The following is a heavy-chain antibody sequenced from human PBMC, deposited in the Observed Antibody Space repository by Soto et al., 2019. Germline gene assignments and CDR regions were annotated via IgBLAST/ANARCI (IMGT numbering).Heavy chain of an antibody. CDR2: ISYDGSNK. CDR3: AKDAATAEAGTTCYFDY. V-gene: IGHV3-30*18. D-gene: IGHD6-13*01. CDR1: GFTFSSYS. J-gene: IGHJ4*02. Sequence: QVQLVESGGGVVQPGRSLRLSCAASGFTFSSYSMHWVRQAPGKGLEWEAVISYDGSNKYYADSVKGRFTISRDNYKNTLYLQMNSLRAEDTAVYYCAKDAATAEAGTTCYFDYWGQGTLVTVSS.